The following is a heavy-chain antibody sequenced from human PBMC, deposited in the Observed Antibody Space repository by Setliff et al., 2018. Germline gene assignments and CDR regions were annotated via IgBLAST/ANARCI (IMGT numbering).Heavy chain of an antibody. Sequence: GGYLRLSCAASGFTFSVSAMYWVRQASGKGLEWVGRIRSKSDSYAAIYAASVRGRFTISRDDSKNTAYLQMNSLKTEDTAVYYCAAAPAGSDVLDMWGQGTMVTVSS. CDR2: IRSKSDSYAA. J-gene: IGHJ3*02. V-gene: IGHV3-73*01. CDR1: GFTFSVSA. D-gene: IGHD6-13*01. CDR3: AAAPAGSDVLDM.